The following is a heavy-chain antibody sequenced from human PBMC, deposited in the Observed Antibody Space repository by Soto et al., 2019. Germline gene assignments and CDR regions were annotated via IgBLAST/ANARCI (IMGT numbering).Heavy chain of an antibody. V-gene: IGHV1-69*06. D-gene: IGHD5-12*01. CDR2: IIPIFGTA. J-gene: IGHJ6*02. Sequence: QVQLVQSGAEVKKPGSSVKVSCKASGGTFSSYAISWVRQAPGQGLEWMGGIIPIFGTANYAQKFQGRVTMTADKSTSTAYMELSSLRSEDTAVYYCARAEGGRRDGYNCGDRDYYYYYGMDVWGQGTTVTVSS. CDR1: GGTFSSYA. CDR3: ARAEGGRRDGYNCGDRDYYYYYGMDV.